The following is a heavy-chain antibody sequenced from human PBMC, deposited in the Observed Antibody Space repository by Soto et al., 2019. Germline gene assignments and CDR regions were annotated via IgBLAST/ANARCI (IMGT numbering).Heavy chain of an antibody. V-gene: IGHV3-7*04. CDR1: GFIFSGNW. D-gene: IGHD4-17*01. CDR3: ARNHFGDYAFDS. Sequence: PGGSLRLSCAASGFIFSGNWMSWVRQAPGKGLEWVANINQGGSEKHYVDNVEGRFTISRDNAKNSLYLQMNSLVVEDTATYYCARNHFGDYAFDSWGQGT. J-gene: IGHJ4*02. CDR2: INQGGSEK.